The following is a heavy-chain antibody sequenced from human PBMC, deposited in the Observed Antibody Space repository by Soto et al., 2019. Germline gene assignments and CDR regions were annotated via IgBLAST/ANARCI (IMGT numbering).Heavy chain of an antibody. CDR3: ARHRYGVDV. V-gene: IGHV5-51*01. CDR2: IYPGDSDT. J-gene: IGHJ6*02. Sequence: PGESLKISCKCSGYSFTSYCIAWVRQMPGEGLEWMGIIYPGDSDTRYSPSFQGQVTISADKSMNTAYLQWSSLKASDTAIYYCARHRYGVDVWGQGTTVTVSS. CDR1: GYSFTSYC.